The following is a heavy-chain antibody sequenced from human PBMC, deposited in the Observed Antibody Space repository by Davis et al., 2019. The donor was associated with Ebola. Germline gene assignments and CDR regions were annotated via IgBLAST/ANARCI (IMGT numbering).Heavy chain of an antibody. Sequence: GGSLRLSCAASGFTFSIYWMSWVRQAPGKGLEWVGRIRSKANSYATAYAASVKGRFTISRDDSKNTAYLQMNSLKTEDTAVYYCTRGIAVAGEFDYWGQGTLVTASS. CDR1: GFTFSIYW. CDR3: TRGIAVAGEFDY. V-gene: IGHV3-73*01. CDR2: IRSKANSYAT. J-gene: IGHJ4*02. D-gene: IGHD6-19*01.